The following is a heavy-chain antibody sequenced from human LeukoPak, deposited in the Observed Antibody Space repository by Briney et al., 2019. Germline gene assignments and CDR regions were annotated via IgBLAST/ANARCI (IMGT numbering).Heavy chain of an antibody. D-gene: IGHD1-26*01. CDR3: AREVVGAKDYYYYYMDV. Sequence: PSETLSLTCTVSGGSISSHYWSSLRQPAGKGLEWSGRIYTSGSTNYNPSLKSRVTVSVDASKNQFSLKLSSVTAADTAVYYCAREVVGAKDYYYYYMDVWGKGITVTVS. CDR2: IYTSGST. CDR1: GGSISSHY. J-gene: IGHJ6*03. V-gene: IGHV4-4*07.